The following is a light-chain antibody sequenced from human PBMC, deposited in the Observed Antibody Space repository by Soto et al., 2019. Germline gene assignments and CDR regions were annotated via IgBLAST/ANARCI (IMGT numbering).Light chain of an antibody. CDR1: QTISSW. CDR3: QQYDNYSPLT. J-gene: IGKJ4*01. V-gene: IGKV1-5*03. Sequence: DIQMTQSPSTLSGSVGDRVTITCRASQTISSWLAWYQQKPGKAPKVLIYKASSLESGVPSRFSGSGSGTEFTLTISSLQPDDFATYYCQQYDNYSPLTFGGGTKVDIK. CDR2: KAS.